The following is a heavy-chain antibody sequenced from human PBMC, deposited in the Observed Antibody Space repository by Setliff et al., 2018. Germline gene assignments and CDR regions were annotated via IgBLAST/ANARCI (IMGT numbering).Heavy chain of an antibody. CDR3: ARAWYYNFWSGSQIDY. J-gene: IGHJ4*02. D-gene: IGHD3-3*01. CDR1: GYAFTKYG. CDR2: INTNTGNP. V-gene: IGHV7-4-1*02. Sequence: ASVKVSCKASGYAFTKYGMNWVRQAPGQGLEWMGWINTNTGNPTYAQGSTGRFVFSLDTSVSTAYLQISSLKAEDTAVYYCARAWYYNFWSGSQIDYWGQGALVTSPQ.